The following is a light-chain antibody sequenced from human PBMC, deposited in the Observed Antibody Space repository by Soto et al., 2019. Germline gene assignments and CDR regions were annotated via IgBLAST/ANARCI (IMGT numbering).Light chain of an antibody. V-gene: IGKV4-1*01. CDR3: QQHYSTPLT. Sequence: DIVMTQSPDSLPVSLGERATINCKSSQSVLYSSNNQNYLAWYQQKPGQPPKLLIYWASIRESGVPDRFSGSGSGTDFTLTISSLQAEDVAVYYCQQHYSTPLTFGQGTKVEIK. CDR2: WAS. J-gene: IGKJ1*01. CDR1: QSVLYSSNNQNY.